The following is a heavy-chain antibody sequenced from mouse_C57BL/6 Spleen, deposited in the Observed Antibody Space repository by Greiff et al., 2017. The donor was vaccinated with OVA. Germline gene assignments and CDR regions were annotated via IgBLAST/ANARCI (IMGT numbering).Heavy chain of an antibody. Sequence: QVQLQQPGAELVMPGASVKLSCKASGYTFTSYWMHWVKQRPGQGLEWIGEIDPSDSYTNYNQKFKGKSTLTVDKSSSTAYMQLSSLTSEDSAVYYCASLSTMVKGFAYWGQGTLGTVSA. CDR2: IDPSDSYT. D-gene: IGHD2-2*01. CDR1: GYTFTSYW. J-gene: IGHJ3*01. V-gene: IGHV1-69*01. CDR3: ASLSTMVKGFAY.